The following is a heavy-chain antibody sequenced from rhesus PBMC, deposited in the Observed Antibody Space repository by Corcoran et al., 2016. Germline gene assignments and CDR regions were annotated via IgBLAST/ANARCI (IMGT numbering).Heavy chain of an antibody. D-gene: IGHD4-17*01. J-gene: IGHJ4*01. CDR3: ARDLLTTLFDY. CDR2: IDGNSAGT. CDR1: GGSISGYY. V-gene: IGHV4-81*01. Sequence: QVQLQESGPGLVKPSETLSLTCTVSGGSISGYYWSWLPQPPGKGLEWIGNIDGNSAGTNYNPSLKSRVTISKDTSKNQFSLKLGSVTAADTAVYYCARDLLTTLFDYWGQGVLVTVSS.